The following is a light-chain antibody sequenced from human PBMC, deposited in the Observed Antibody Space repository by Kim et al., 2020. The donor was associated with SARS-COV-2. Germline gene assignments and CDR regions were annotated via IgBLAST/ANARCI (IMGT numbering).Light chain of an antibody. V-gene: IGLV3-21*04. J-gene: IGLJ2*01. CDR3: QVWDSSSDHRVV. CDR1: DVGSKC. Sequence: GKAARVSWGGNDVGSKCVMWYQRRAGQAPVLVIYYESDRPSGIPERFSGSNSGNTATLTISRVEAGDEADYYCQVWDSSSDHRVVFGGGTKVTVL. CDR2: YES.